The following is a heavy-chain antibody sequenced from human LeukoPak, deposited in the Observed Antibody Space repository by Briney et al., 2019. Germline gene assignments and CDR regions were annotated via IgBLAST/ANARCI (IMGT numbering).Heavy chain of an antibody. V-gene: IGHV4-59*08. Sequence: SETLSLTCTVSGGSISSYYWSWIRQPPGKGLEWIGYIYYSGSTNYNPSLKSRVTISVDTSKNQFSLKLSSVTAADTAAYYCARIRDYGDYGWFDPWGQGTLVTVSS. CDR1: GGSISSYY. D-gene: IGHD4-17*01. CDR3: ARIRDYGDYGWFDP. CDR2: IYYSGST. J-gene: IGHJ5*02.